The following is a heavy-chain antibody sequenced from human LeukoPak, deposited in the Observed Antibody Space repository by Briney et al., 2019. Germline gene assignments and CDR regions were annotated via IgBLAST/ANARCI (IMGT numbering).Heavy chain of an antibody. CDR3: TGELSLYQFDY. D-gene: IGHD3-16*02. Sequence: PGGSLRLSCAASGFTFNTYGMSWVRQAPGKGLEWVSGISGSGGATYYADSVKGRFTISRDDPHNTLYLQMNSLRAEDTAVYYCTGELSLYQFDYWGQGTLVTVSS. V-gene: IGHV3-23*01. J-gene: IGHJ4*02. CDR2: ISGSGGAT. CDR1: GFTFNTYG.